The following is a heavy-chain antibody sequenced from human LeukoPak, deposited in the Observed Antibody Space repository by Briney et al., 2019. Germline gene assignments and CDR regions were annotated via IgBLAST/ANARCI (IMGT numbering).Heavy chain of an antibody. CDR2: INHSGST. V-gene: IGHV4-34*01. Sequence: SETLSLTCAVYGGSFSGYYWSRIRQPPGKGLEWIGEINHSGSTNYNPSLKSRVTISVDTSKNQFSLRLTSVTAADTAVYYCARLVRSSWYHEVLRGRDYWGQGTLVTVSS. J-gene: IGHJ4*02. D-gene: IGHD6-13*01. CDR1: GGSFSGYY. CDR3: ARLVRSSWYHEVLRGRDY.